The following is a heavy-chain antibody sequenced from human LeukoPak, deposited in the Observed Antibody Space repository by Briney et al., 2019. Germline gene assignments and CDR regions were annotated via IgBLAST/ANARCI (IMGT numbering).Heavy chain of an antibody. Sequence: PSETLSLTRGVHGGSFGFYSWSWRPESSGQGLEWIGEIIHTGTTTYNPSLASRVTVSIDTSNNQFSLTLTSVTAADTAVYYCARRGNYIDHWGQGALVTVSS. CDR3: ARRGNYIDH. V-gene: IGHV4-34*12. CDR1: GGSFGFYS. J-gene: IGHJ4*02. CDR2: IIHTGTT.